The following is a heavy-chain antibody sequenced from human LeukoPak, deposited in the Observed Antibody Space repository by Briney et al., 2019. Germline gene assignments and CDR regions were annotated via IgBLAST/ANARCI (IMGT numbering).Heavy chain of an antibody. Sequence: SETLSLTCAVYGGSFSGYYWSWIRQPPGKGLEWIGEINHSGSTNYNPSLKSRVTISVDTSKNQFSLKLSSVTAADTAVYYCARVRSRGYSYGFRGHFDYWAREPWSPSPQ. J-gene: IGHJ4*02. CDR1: GGSFSGYY. CDR2: INHSGST. V-gene: IGHV4-34*01. CDR3: ARVRSRGYSYGFRGHFDY. D-gene: IGHD5-18*01.